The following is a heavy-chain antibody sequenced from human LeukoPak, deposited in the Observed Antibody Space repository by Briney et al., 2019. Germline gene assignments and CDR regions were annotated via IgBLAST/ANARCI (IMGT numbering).Heavy chain of an antibody. CDR3: ARATGGYYYYYMDV. Sequence: SETLSLTCTVSGDSISSYYWSWIRQPPGKGLEWIGYIYYSGSTNYNPSLKSRVTISVDTSKNQFSLKLSTVTAADTAVYYCARATGGYYYYYMDVWGKGTTVTVSS. CDR1: GDSISSYY. V-gene: IGHV4-59*01. J-gene: IGHJ6*03. CDR2: IYYSGST. D-gene: IGHD3-16*01.